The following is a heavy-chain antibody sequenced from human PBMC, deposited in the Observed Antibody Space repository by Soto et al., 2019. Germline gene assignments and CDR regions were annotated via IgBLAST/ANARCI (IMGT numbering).Heavy chain of an antibody. CDR2: ISSSGTTI. J-gene: IGHJ1*01. CDR1: GFTFSDYY. V-gene: IGHV3-11*01. Sequence: QVQLVESGGGLVKPGGSLRLSCAASGFTFSDYYMSWFRQAPGKGLEWISYISSSGTTIYYADSEKGRFTISRENAKNSRSMQTNSLTVEDTAVYYCERDERCYFQHWGQGTLVTVSS. CDR3: ERDERCYFQH.